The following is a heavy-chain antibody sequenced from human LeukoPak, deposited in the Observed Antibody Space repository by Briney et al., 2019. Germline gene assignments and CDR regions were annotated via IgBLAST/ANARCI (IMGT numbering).Heavy chain of an antibody. Sequence: WETLSLTCTVSGGSISSYYWSWIRQPPGKGLEWIGYIYYSGSTNYNPSLKSRVTISVDTSKNQFSLKLSSVTAADTAVYYCAGGVVIPPYYYYYYGMDVWGQGTTVTVSS. J-gene: IGHJ6*02. D-gene: IGHD3-3*01. CDR1: GGSISSYY. V-gene: IGHV4-59*01. CDR2: IYYSGST. CDR3: AGGVVIPPYYYYYYGMDV.